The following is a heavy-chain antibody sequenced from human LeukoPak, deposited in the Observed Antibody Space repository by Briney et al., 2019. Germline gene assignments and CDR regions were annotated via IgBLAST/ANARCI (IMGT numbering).Heavy chain of an antibody. D-gene: IGHD2/OR15-2a*01. CDR1: AFTFNTYS. Sequence: PGGSLRLSCAADFAFTFNTYSWVRQTPGTGLEWVAKMKEDGSATYYVDSVKGRFTISRDNAKRSLYLQMSSLKVEDTAVYYCARGGASHFDPWGQGTLVTVSS. V-gene: IGHV3-7*04. CDR2: MKEDGSAT. CDR3: ARGGASHFDP. J-gene: IGHJ5*02.